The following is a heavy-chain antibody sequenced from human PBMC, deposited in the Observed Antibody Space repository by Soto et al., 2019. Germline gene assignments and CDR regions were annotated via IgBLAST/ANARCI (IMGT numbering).Heavy chain of an antibody. D-gene: IGHD6-13*01. Sequence: GASVKVSCKASGYTFTSYGISWVRQAPGQGLEWMGWISAYNGNTNYAQKLQGRVTMTTDASTSTAYMELRSLRSDDTAVYYCARDEFSSSSSWYPAEYFQHWGQGTLVTVSS. CDR1: GYTFTSYG. V-gene: IGHV1-18*01. CDR2: ISAYNGNT. J-gene: IGHJ1*01. CDR3: ARDEFSSSSSWYPAEYFQH.